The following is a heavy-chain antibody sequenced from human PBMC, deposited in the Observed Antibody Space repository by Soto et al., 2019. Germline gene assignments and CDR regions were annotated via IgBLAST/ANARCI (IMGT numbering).Heavy chain of an antibody. CDR1: GFTFSDAW. J-gene: IGHJ4*02. CDR3: STDRLNYGSFDY. D-gene: IGHD1-7*01. CDR2: IKNKRSDEAT. V-gene: IGHV3-15*01. Sequence: GGSLRRSCAASGFTFSDAWMTWLRQTPGRGLEWVGRIKNKRSDEATDYAAAVKGRFIISRDDSKKTLYLQMHSLTTEDTAVYYCSTDRLNYGSFDYWGQGTLVTVSS.